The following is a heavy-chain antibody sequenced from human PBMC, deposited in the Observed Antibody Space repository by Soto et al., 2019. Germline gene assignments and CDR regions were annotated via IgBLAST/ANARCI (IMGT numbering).Heavy chain of an antibody. Sequence: PGGSLRLSCVVSGFSVSSNYMSWVRQAPGKGLDWVSVLYSDGSNKYYADSVKGRFTISRDNSKNTLYLQMNSLRAEDTAVYYCARVLQVYSSSAALDYWGQGTLVTVSS. CDR2: LYSDGSNK. D-gene: IGHD6-6*01. V-gene: IGHV3-53*01. CDR1: GFSVSSNY. CDR3: ARVLQVYSSSAALDY. J-gene: IGHJ4*02.